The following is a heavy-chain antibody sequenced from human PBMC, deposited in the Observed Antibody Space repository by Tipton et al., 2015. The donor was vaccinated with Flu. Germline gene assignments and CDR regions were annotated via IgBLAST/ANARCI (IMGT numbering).Heavy chain of an antibody. J-gene: IGHJ4*02. Sequence: TLSLTCAVSGYSFSSGYYWGWIRQPPGKGLEWIGSIYHSGSIYYNPSLKSRVTISLDTSKNQVSLKLSSVTAADTAVYYCASQMLEMATIRYWGQGTLVTVPS. CDR2: IYHSGSI. D-gene: IGHD5-24*01. V-gene: IGHV4-38-2*01. CDR3: ASQMLEMATIRY. CDR1: GYSFSSGYY.